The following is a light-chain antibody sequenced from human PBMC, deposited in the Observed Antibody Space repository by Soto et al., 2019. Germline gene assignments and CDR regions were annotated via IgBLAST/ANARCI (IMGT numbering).Light chain of an antibody. V-gene: IGKV3-11*01. J-gene: IGKJ4*01. CDR3: HQRSNWPLT. CDR2: DAS. Sequence: ELVLTQSPATLSLSPGETATLSCRASQSVSSYLAWYQQKPGQALRLLICDASKRTTGIPARFSGSGSGTDFTLTISSLEPEDFAVYFCHQRSNWPLTFGGGTKLEIK. CDR1: QSVSSY.